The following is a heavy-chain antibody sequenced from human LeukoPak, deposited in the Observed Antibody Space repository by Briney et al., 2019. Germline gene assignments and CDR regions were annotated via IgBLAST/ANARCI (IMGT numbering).Heavy chain of an antibody. J-gene: IGHJ4*02. D-gene: IGHD3-16*02. Sequence: GASVKVSCKASGGTFSSYAISWVRQAPGRGLEWMGGIIPIFGTANYAQKFQGRVTITADESTSTAYMELSSLRSEDTAVYYCARGVNYDYVWGSYRGIYYFDYWGQGTLVTVSS. V-gene: IGHV1-69*13. CDR1: GGTFSSYA. CDR2: IIPIFGTA. CDR3: ARGVNYDYVWGSYRGIYYFDY.